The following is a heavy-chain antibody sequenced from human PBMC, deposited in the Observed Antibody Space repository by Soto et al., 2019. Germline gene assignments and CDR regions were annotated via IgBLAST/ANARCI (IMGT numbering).Heavy chain of an antibody. V-gene: IGHV4-39*01. Sequence: QLQLQESGPGLVKPSETLSLTCTVSGGSISSSGYYWGWIRQPPGKGLEFIGSIYYSGSTYYNPSLKNRVTISVDTSKSQFSLKLSSVTAADTVVYYCARGYCSSTSCYATGYFDLWGRGTLVTVSS. D-gene: IGHD2-2*01. CDR2: IYYSGST. CDR1: GGSISSSGYY. CDR3: ARGYCSSTSCYATGYFDL. J-gene: IGHJ2*01.